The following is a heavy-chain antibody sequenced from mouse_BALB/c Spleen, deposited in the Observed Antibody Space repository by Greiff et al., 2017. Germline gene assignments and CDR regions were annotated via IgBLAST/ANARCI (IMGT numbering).Heavy chain of an antibody. V-gene: IGHV14-1*02. CDR2: IDPENGNT. CDR3: ASPSIYYGYDYFDY. J-gene: IGHJ2*01. Sequence: EVQLQQSGAELVRPGALVKLSCKASGFNIKDYYMHWVKQRPEQGLEWIGWIDPENGNTIYDPKFQGKASITADTSSNTAYLQLSSLTSEDTAVYYCASPSIYYGYDYFDYWGQGTTLTVSS. CDR1: GFNIKDYY. D-gene: IGHD2-2*01.